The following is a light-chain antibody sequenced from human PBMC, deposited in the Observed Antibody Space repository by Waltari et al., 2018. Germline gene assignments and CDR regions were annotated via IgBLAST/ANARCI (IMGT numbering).Light chain of an antibody. V-gene: IGLV2-14*03. CDR1: SSDVGGYDY. J-gene: IGLJ3*02. Sequence: QSALTQPASVSGSPGQSITISCTGTSSDVGGYDYVSWYQQHPGKAPKLLIHDVTKRPSGVSNRFSGSKSANTASLTISGLQAEDEADYYSFSYRRSSTWVFGEGTKLTVL. CDR2: DVT. CDR3: FSYRRSSTWV.